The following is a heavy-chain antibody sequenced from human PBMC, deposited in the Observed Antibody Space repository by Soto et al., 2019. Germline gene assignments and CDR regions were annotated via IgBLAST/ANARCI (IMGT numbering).Heavy chain of an antibody. D-gene: IGHD2-2*01. CDR2: IVGNGGST. CDR1: GFTFSDYA. V-gene: IGHV3-23*01. Sequence: EVQLLESGGGLVQPGGSLRLSCAASGFTFSDYAMNWVRQAPGKRLEWVSSIVGNGGSTYFADSVKGRFTISRDNSKNTVYLQMNSLRAEDAAVYYCARDMPLTRWGQGTLVTVSS. J-gene: IGHJ4*02. CDR3: ARDMPLTR.